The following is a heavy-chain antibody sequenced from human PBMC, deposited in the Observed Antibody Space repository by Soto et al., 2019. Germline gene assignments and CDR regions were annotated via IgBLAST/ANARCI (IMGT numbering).Heavy chain of an antibody. D-gene: IGHD6-13*01. Sequence: EVQLLESGGGLVQPGGSLRLSCAASGFTFSNYAMTWVRQAPGKGLEWVSVITGSGGGTYFVDSVKGRFTISRDNSKNTVYLQMNSVRADDTAAYYCAKRPLTAAGFDYWGQGTLVTVSS. V-gene: IGHV3-23*01. J-gene: IGHJ4*02. CDR1: GFTFSNYA. CDR3: AKRPLTAAGFDY. CDR2: ITGSGGGT.